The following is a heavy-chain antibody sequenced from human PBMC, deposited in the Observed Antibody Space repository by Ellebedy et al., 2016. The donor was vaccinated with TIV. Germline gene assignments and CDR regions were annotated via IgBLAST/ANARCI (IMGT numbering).Heavy chain of an antibody. Sequence: ESLKISCAASGFTFSSYSMNWVRQAPGKGLEWVSSISSGSSYIYYGDSVQGRFTMSRDNAKNSLYLQMNSLRAEDTAVYYCARSYYYESSGLRYWGQGTLVTVSS. CDR3: ARSYYYESSGLRY. D-gene: IGHD3-22*01. V-gene: IGHV3-21*04. CDR1: GFTFSSYS. J-gene: IGHJ4*02. CDR2: ISSGSSYI.